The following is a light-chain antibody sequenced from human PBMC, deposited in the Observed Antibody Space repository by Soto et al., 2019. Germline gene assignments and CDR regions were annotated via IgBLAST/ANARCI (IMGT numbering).Light chain of an antibody. Sequence: SYELTQPTSVSVSPGQAARLTCSGDALPDKYAYWYQQKSGQAPVLVIYEDTKRPSGIPEKFSGSSSGKMATLTISGTQVEDEWEYYCYSIDSSGNQRVFGVVTELTVL. V-gene: IGLV3-10*01. CDR1: ALPDKY. J-gene: IGLJ3*02. CDR3: YSIDSSGNQRV. CDR2: EDT.